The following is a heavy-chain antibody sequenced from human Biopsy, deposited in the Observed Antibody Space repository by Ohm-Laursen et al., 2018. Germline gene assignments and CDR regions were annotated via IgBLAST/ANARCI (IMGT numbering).Heavy chain of an antibody. Sequence: SLTLSCSASGFTFSSYAMSWVRQAPGKGLGWVSGIGGSGGRTYYSDSVRGRFNISRDNSVSTLYLQMNSLITDDTAVYHCAKAPCTQFGSGACHDPFDKWGQGTTVTVSS. D-gene: IGHD3-10*01. CDR3: AKAPCTQFGSGACHDPFDK. CDR2: IGGSGGRT. CDR1: GFTFSSYA. J-gene: IGHJ3*02. V-gene: IGHV3-23*01.